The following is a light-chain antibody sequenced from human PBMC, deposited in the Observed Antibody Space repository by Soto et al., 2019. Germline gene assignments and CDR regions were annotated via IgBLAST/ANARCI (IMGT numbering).Light chain of an antibody. CDR1: ISDIGAYNF. V-gene: IGLV2-14*03. CDR2: DVN. CDR3: TSWTTSTTMI. Sequence: QSALTQPASVSGSPGQSITISCTGTISDIGAYNFVSWYQQHPGKAPKLMLYDVNIRPSGVSNRFSGSKSGNTASLTISGLQAEDEADYYCTSWTTSTTMIFVGGTKLTVL. J-gene: IGLJ2*01.